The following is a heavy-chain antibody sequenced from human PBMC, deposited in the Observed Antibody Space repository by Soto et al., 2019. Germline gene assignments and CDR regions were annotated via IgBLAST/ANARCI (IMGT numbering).Heavy chain of an antibody. CDR1: GYTFTSYG. Sequence: GSVKVSCKASGYTFTSYGISWVRQAPGQGLEWMGWISAYNGNTNYAQKLQGRVTMTTDTSTSTAYMELRSLRSDDTAVYYCARPASFYYDSSGYLEYFDYWGQGTLVTVSS. D-gene: IGHD3-22*01. J-gene: IGHJ4*02. V-gene: IGHV1-18*04. CDR2: ISAYNGNT. CDR3: ARPASFYYDSSGYLEYFDY.